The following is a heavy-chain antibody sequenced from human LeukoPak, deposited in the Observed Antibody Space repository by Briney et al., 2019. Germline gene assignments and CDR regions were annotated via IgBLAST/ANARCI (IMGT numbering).Heavy chain of an antibody. D-gene: IGHD3-3*01. J-gene: IGHJ4*02. CDR1: GGSISSYY. Sequence: SETLSLTCTVSGGSISSYYWSWIRQPPGKGLEWIGYIYYSGSTNYNPSLKSRVTISVDTSKNQFSLKLSSVTAADTAVYYCAKSSGFGVVNLPFDYWGQGTLVTVSS. CDR2: IYYSGST. V-gene: IGHV4-59*08. CDR3: AKSSGFGVVNLPFDY.